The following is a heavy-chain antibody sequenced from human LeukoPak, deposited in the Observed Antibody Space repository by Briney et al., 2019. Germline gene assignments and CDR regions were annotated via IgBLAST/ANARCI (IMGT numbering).Heavy chain of an antibody. Sequence: GGSLRLSCAASGFTFSNAWMSWVRQAPGKGLEWVGRIKSKTDGGTTDYAAPVKGRFTISRDDSKNTLYLQMNSLKTEDTAVYYCTTLKKCGGDCYSMRYFDYWGQGTLVTVSS. CDR3: TTLKKCGGDCYSMRYFDY. V-gene: IGHV3-15*01. CDR1: GFTFSNAW. D-gene: IGHD2-21*02. J-gene: IGHJ4*02. CDR2: IKSKTDGGTT.